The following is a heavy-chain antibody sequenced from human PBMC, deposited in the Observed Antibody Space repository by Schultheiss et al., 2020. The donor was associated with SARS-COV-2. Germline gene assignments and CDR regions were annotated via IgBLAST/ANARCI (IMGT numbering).Heavy chain of an antibody. J-gene: IGHJ4*02. V-gene: IGHV3-30-3*01. CDR1: GFTVTNNY. CDR3: ARDRYGEFDY. CDR2: ISYDGSNK. Sequence: GGSLRLSCAASGFTVTNNYMSWVRQPPGKGLEWVAVISYDGSNKYYADSVKGRFTISRDNSKNTLYLQMNSLRAEDTAVYYCARDRYGEFDYWGQGTLVTVSS. D-gene: IGHD3-10*01.